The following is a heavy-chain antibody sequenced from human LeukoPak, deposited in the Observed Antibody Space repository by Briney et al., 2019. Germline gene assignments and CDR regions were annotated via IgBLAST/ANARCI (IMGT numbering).Heavy chain of an antibody. V-gene: IGHV3-23*01. D-gene: IGHD3-9*01. CDR3: AKDTRKDILTGYYIGIDY. Sequence: PGGSLRLSCAASGFTFSSYSMNWVRQAPGKGLEWVSAISGSGDTTYYTDSVKGRFTISRDNSKNTLYLQMNSLRAEDTAVYYCAKDTRKDILTGYYIGIDYWGQGTLVTVSS. J-gene: IGHJ4*02. CDR1: GFTFSSYS. CDR2: ISGSGDTT.